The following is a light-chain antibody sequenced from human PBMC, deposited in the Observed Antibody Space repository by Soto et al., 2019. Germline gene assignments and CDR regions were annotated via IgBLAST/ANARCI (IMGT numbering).Light chain of an antibody. Sequence: QLVLTQSPSASASLGASVKLTCTLSSGHSSYAIAWHQQQPEKGPRYLMILNSDGSHNKGDGIPDRFSGSSSGAERYLTISSLQSEDEADYYCQTWGTGIYVFGSGTQLTVL. CDR1: SGHSSYA. J-gene: IGLJ1*01. CDR3: QTWGTGIYV. V-gene: IGLV4-69*01. CDR2: LNSDGSH.